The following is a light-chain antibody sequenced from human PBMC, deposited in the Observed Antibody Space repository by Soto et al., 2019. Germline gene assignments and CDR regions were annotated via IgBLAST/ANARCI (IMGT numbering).Light chain of an antibody. V-gene: IGKV3-11*01. CDR1: QSISSY. J-gene: IGKJ5*01. Sequence: EMVLTQSPATLYLSPGERATLSCRASQSISSYLAWYQQKLGQAPRLLIYDASNRATGVPARFSGSGSGTDFTLTISSLEPEDFAVYYCQQRSNWPLTFGQGTRLDIK. CDR3: QQRSNWPLT. CDR2: DAS.